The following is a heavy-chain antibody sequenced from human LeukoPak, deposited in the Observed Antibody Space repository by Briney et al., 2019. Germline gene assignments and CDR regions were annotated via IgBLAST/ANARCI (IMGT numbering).Heavy chain of an antibody. J-gene: IGHJ5*02. V-gene: IGHV1-8*01. CDR1: GYTFTSYD. CDR2: MNPNSGNT. CDR3: ARSHRRPRFDP. Sequence: VASVKVSCKASGYTFTSYDINWVRQAPGQGLEWMGWMNPNSGNTDYAQKFQGRVTMTRNTSISTAYMELSSLRSEDTAVYYCARSHRRPRFDPWGQGTLVTVSS.